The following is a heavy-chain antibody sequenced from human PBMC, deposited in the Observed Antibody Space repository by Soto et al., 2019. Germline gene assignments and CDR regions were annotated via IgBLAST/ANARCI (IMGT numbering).Heavy chain of an antibody. V-gene: IGHV3-73*01. CDR1: GFTFSGSA. CDR3: TSAPGIAPRQGGGNKLA. CDR2: IRSKANSYAT. J-gene: IGHJ5*02. Sequence: PVVYLGLSCAASGFTFSGSAMHWVRQASGKGLEWVGRIRSKANSYATAYAASVKGRFTISRDDSKNTAYLQMNSLKTEDTAVYYCTSAPGIAPRQGGGNKLAWGQG. D-gene: IGHD6-6*01.